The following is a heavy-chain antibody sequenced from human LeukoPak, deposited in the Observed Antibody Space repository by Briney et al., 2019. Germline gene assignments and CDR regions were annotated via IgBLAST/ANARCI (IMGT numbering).Heavy chain of an antibody. J-gene: IGHJ6*02. CDR1: GFTVSSNY. Sequence: PGGSLRLSCAASGFTVSSNYMSWVRQAPGKGLEWVSVIYSGGSTYYADSVKGRFTISRDNSKNTLYLQMNSLRAEDTAVYYCATPIVAAGIVGPYYGMDVWGQGTTVTVSS. CDR3: ATPIVAAGIVGPYYGMDV. D-gene: IGHD6-13*01. CDR2: IYSGGST. V-gene: IGHV3-53*01.